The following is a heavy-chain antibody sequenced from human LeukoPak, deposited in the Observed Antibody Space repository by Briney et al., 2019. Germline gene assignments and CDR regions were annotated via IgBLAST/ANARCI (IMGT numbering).Heavy chain of an antibody. CDR3: AKQEEQWLDLYYFDY. V-gene: IGHV3-9*01. CDR2: ISWNSGSI. J-gene: IGHJ4*02. D-gene: IGHD6-19*01. Sequence: GGSLRLSCAASGFTFDDYAMHWVRQAPGKGLEWVAGISWNSGSIGYADSVKGRFTISRDNAKTSLYLQMNSLRAEDTAVYYCAKQEEQWLDLYYFDYWGQGTLVTVSS. CDR1: GFTFDDYA.